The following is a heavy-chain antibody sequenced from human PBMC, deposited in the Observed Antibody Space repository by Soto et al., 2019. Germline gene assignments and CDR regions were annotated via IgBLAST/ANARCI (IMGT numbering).Heavy chain of an antibody. CDR3: ARDKPLSAARSHYGMDV. D-gene: IGHD6-6*01. J-gene: IGHJ6*02. CDR2: INPNSGGT. V-gene: IGHV1-2*04. Sequence: ASVKVSCKASGYTFTGYYMHWVRQAPGQGLEWMGWINPNSGGTNYAQKFQGWVTMTRDTSISTAYMELSRLRSDDTAVYYCARDKPLSAARSHYGMDVWGQGTTITVSS. CDR1: GYTFTGYY.